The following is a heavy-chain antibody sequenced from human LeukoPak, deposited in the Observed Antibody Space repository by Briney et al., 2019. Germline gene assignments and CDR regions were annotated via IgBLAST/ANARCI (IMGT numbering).Heavy chain of an antibody. Sequence: ASVKVSCKASGYTFTSYGISWVRQAPGQGLEWMGWICAYNGNTNYAQKLQGRVTMTTDTSTSTAYMELRSLRSDDTAVYYCARDITIFGVVIRNWFDPWGQGTLVTVSS. V-gene: IGHV1-18*01. CDR2: ICAYNGNT. CDR1: GYTFTSYG. J-gene: IGHJ5*02. CDR3: ARDITIFGVVIRNWFDP. D-gene: IGHD3-3*01.